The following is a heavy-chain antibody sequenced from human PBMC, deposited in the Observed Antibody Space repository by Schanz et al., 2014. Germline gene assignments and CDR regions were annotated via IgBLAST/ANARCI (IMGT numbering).Heavy chain of an antibody. V-gene: IGHV3-7*01. Sequence: EVQLVESGGGLISPGGSLRLSCVASGFTFNYVWMSWVRQAPGKGLEWVANMNQDGSVKNYVDSVKGRFTISRDNAKNSLYLQMSSLRAEDTAVYYCVRIYSGYSGGYLDYWGQGTLVTVSS. D-gene: IGHD5-12*01. CDR1: GFTFNYVW. CDR2: MNQDGSVK. CDR3: VRIYSGYSGGYLDY. J-gene: IGHJ4*02.